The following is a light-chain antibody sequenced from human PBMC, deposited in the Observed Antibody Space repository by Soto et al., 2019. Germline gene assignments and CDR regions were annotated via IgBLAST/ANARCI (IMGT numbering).Light chain of an antibody. CDR3: SSYTSTSTLP. V-gene: IGLV2-14*01. Sequence: QSVLTQPASMSGSPGQTITISCTGTSSDIGAYNYVSWYQHHPGKAPKLIIYEVSNRPSGVSNRFSGSKSGNTASLTISGLQAEDEADYYCSSYTSTSTLPFGPGTKLTVL. CDR1: SSDIGAYNY. CDR2: EVS. J-gene: IGLJ1*01.